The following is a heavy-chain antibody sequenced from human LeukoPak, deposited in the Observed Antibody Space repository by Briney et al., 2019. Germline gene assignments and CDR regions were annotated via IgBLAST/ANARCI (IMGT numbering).Heavy chain of an antibody. CDR1: GGSISSDY. CDR2: IYYRGST. D-gene: IGHD3-22*01. J-gene: IGHJ4*02. CDR3: ARLSGYSSGHYYSDY. V-gene: IGHV4-59*01. Sequence: SETLSLTCTVSGGSISSDYWSCIRQPPGKGLEWIGYIYYRGSTNYNPSLKSRVTISVDTSKNQFSLKLSSVTAADTAVYYCARLSGYSSGHYYSDYWGQGTLVTVSS.